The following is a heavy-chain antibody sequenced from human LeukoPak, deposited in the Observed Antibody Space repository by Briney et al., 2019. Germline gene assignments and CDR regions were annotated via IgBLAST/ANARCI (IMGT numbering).Heavy chain of an antibody. CDR2: ISSTSNYI. V-gene: IGHV3-21*01. CDR1: GFTFSSYS. J-gene: IGHJ4*02. D-gene: IGHD5-18*01. Sequence: GGSLRLSCAASGFTFSSYSMNWVHQAPGMGLEWVSSISSTSNYIYYADSVKGRFTISRDNAKTSLYLQMNSLRAEDTAVYYCARDDRYSYGYSQSGHFDYWGQGILVTVSS. CDR3: ARDDRYSYGYSQSGHFDY.